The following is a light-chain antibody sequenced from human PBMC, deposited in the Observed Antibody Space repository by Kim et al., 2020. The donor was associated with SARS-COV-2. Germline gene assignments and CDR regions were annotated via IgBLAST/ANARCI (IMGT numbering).Light chain of an antibody. CDR2: DVS. Sequence: GDSVIITSRDSQSITRWLAWYQQTPEKAPKRLIYDVSILKSGVPSRFSRSGSGTEFTLTLSSLQPDDFVSYYCHQYNSYSHTFGQGTKLEI. CDR1: QSITRW. J-gene: IGKJ2*01. CDR3: HQYNSYSHT. V-gene: IGKV1-5*01.